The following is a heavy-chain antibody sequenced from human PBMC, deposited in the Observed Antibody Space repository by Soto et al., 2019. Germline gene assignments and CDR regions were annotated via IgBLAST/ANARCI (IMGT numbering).Heavy chain of an antibody. D-gene: IGHD2-8*01. Sequence: PGGSLRLSCAASGFNFRIYGMHWVRQAPGKGLEWVAVIWSDGSSKYYADSVKGRFTISKDNSNNTLFLQMDSLRAEDTAVYYCATDPVLTPSVWGQGITVTVYS. CDR2: IWSDGSSK. CDR3: ATDPVLTPSV. CDR1: GFNFRIYG. V-gene: IGHV3-33*01. J-gene: IGHJ6*02.